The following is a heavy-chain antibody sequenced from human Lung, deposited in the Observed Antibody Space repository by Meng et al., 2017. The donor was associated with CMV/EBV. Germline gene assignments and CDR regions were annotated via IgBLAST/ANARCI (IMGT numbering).Heavy chain of an antibody. J-gene: IGHJ1*01. D-gene: IGHD3-10*01. CDR3: LRRSGGSV. CDR1: GDSITNHNW. CDR2: IPHRGSS. V-gene: IGHV4-4*02. Sequence: QLQLRESGPALVKPSETLSLTCAVSGDSITNHNWWAWVRQPPGKGLEWIGEIPHRGSSAYNPSLKSRVSMSIDKPKNQFSLKLTSVTAADTAVYHCLRRSGGSVWGQGTLVTVSS.